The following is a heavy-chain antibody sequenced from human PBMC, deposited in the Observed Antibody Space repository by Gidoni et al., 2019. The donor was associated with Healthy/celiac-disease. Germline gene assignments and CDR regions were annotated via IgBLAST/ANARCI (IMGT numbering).Heavy chain of an antibody. CDR2: IYYSGST. CDR3: ARMTVTTDIDY. J-gene: IGHJ4*02. D-gene: IGHD4-17*01. Sequence: QLQLQESGPGLVKPSETLSLTCTVSGCSISSSSYYWGWIRQPPGKGLEWIGSIYYSGSTYYNPSLKSRVTISVDTSKNQFSLKLSSVTAADTAVYYCARMTVTTDIDYWGQGTLVTVSS. V-gene: IGHV4-39*01. CDR1: GCSISSSSYY.